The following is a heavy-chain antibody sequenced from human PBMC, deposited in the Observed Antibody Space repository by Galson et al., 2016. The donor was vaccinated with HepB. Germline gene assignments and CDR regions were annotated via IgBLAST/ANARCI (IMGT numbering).Heavy chain of an antibody. CDR2: MPSSGNS. J-gene: IGHJ4*02. Sequence: SETLSLTCTVSGGSVSTTHFYWGWIRQPPGKGLGWVGSMPSSGNSYYNPSLKSRVTISIDTSKNQFSRKLDSVTAADTAMYYCARSDSGNYPEYFDYWGQGTVVTVSS. CDR1: GGSVSTTHFY. V-gene: IGHV4-39*07. CDR3: ARSDSGNYPEYFDY. D-gene: IGHD1-26*01.